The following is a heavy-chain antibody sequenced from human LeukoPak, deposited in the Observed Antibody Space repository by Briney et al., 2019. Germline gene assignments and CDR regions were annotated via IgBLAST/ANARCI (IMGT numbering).Heavy chain of an antibody. CDR1: GFTFDDYG. Sequence: GGSLRLSCAASGFTFDDYGMSWVRQAPGKGLEWVSNINWNGGSTGYADSVKGRSTISRDNAKNSLYLQMNSLRAEDTALYYCARGYYYDSSAYPGDYWGQGTLVTVSS. V-gene: IGHV3-20*04. CDR3: ARGYYYDSSAYPGDY. D-gene: IGHD3-22*01. CDR2: INWNGGST. J-gene: IGHJ4*02.